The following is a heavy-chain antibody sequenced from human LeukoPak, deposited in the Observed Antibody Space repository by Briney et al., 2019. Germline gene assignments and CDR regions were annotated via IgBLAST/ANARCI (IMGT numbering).Heavy chain of an antibody. CDR3: ARGLTGSRRFFDY. D-gene: IGHD3-10*01. J-gene: IGHJ4*02. V-gene: IGHV4-34*01. CDR1: GGSFSGYY. Sequence: SETLSFTCAVYGGSFSGYYWSWLRESPGKGLEWIGEINHSGSNNSNPSLKSRVTVSVDTYKNQFSQKLSSLTAEDTAVYYSARGLTGSRRFFDYWGQGTLVTVSS. CDR2: INHSGSN.